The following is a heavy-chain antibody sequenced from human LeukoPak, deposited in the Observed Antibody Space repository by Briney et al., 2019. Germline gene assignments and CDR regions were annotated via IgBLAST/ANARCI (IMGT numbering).Heavy chain of an antibody. Sequence: PPETLSLTCAVSGYSISSGYYWGWIRQPPGKGLEWIGSIYHSGSTYYNPSLKSRVTISVDTSKNQFSLKLSSVTAADTAVYYCARDSPPGPFPIPGTIDLWGRGTLVTVSS. CDR2: IYHSGST. CDR1: GYSISSGYY. V-gene: IGHV4-38-2*02. CDR3: ARDSPPGPFPIPGTIDL. D-gene: IGHD1-1*01. J-gene: IGHJ2*01.